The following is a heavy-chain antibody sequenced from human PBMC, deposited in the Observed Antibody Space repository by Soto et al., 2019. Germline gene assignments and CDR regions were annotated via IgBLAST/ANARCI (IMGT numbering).Heavy chain of an antibody. Sequence: GGSLRLSCAASGFTFSSYGMHWVRQAPGKGLEWVAVLSYDGSNKYYVDSVKGRFTISRDNSKNTLYLQMNSLRAEDTAVYYCAKDGGSTTVTTDGYFDPWGQGTLVTVSS. J-gene: IGHJ5*02. D-gene: IGHD4-17*01. CDR1: GFTFSSYG. V-gene: IGHV3-30*18. CDR3: AKDGGSTTVTTDGYFDP. CDR2: LSYDGSNK.